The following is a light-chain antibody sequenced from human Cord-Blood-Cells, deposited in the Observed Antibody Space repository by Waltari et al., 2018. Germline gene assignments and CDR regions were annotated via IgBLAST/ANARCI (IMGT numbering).Light chain of an antibody. CDR3: QQSYSTPPVT. J-gene: IGKJ4*01. CDR2: AAS. V-gene: IGKV1-39*01. Sequence: DIQMTQSPSSLSASVGDRVTITCRASQSLSSYLNWYQQKPRKAPKLLIYAASSLQSGVPSRFSGSGSGTDFTLTISSLQPEDFATYYCQQSYSTPPVTFGGGTKVEIK. CDR1: QSLSSY.